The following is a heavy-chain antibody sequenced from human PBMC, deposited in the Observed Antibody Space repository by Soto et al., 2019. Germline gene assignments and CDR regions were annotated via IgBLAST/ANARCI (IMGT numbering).Heavy chain of an antibody. CDR1: GFTFDDYA. V-gene: IGHV3-9*01. J-gene: IGHJ6*02. D-gene: IGHD5-18*01. Sequence: SLRLSCAASGFTFDDYAMHWVRQAPGKGLEWVSGISWNSGSIGYADSVKGRFTISRDNAKNSLYLHMNSLRAEDTALYYCAKDMDGYSYGYSYYYYGMDVWGQGTTVTVSS. CDR3: AKDMDGYSYGYSYYYYGMDV. CDR2: ISWNSGSI.